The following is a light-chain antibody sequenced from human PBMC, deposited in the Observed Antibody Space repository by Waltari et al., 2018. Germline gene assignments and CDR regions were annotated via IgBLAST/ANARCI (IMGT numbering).Light chain of an antibody. CDR1: RSIIGGYTL. Sequence: QSALTQPASVSGSPGQSITISSTGTRSIIGGYTLGPWYQQHPDKAPKLMVYAGNKRPSGVSNRFSGSKSGNTASLTISGLQVADEAFYYCCSYAGSSTWVFGGGTKLTVL. CDR3: CSYAGSSTWV. V-gene: IGLV2-23*01. J-gene: IGLJ3*02. CDR2: AGN.